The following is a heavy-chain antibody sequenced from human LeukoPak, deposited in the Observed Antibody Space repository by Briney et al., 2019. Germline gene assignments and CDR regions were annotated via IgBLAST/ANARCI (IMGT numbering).Heavy chain of an antibody. V-gene: IGHV3-30*02. CDR3: AKDAAGTPDY. CDR2: IRYDGSNK. J-gene: IGHJ4*02. D-gene: IGHD1-1*01. CDR1: GFTSSSYG. Sequence: GRSLRLSCAASGFTSSSYGMHWVRQAPGKGLEWVAFIRYDGSNKYYADSVKGRFTISRDNSKNTLYLQMNSLRAEDTAVYYCAKDAAGTPDYWGQGTLVTVSS.